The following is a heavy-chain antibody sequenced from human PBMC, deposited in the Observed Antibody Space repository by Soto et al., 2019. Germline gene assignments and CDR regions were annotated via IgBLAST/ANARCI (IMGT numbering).Heavy chain of an antibody. V-gene: IGHV4-59*01. Sequence: PSETLSLTCTVSGGSISSYYWSWIRQPPGKGLEWIGYIYYSGSTNYNPSLKSRVTISVDTSKNQFSLKLSSVTAVDTAVYYCARGTSSGGSSHYYFDYWGQGTLVTV. CDR2: IYYSGST. D-gene: IGHD2-15*01. J-gene: IGHJ4*02. CDR3: ARGTSSGGSSHYYFDY. CDR1: GGSISSYY.